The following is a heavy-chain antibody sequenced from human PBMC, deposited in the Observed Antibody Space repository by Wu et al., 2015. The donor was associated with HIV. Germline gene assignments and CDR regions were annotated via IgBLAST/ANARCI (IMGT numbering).Heavy chain of an antibody. V-gene: IGHV1-69*05. CDR3: ARRRGLAGAPFDL. J-gene: IGHJ4*02. D-gene: IGHD3/OR15-3a*01. CDR1: GGTFHNYA. CDR2: VIPLFDKA. Sequence: QVQLVQSGAEVRKPEASVKVSRKTSGGTFHNYAVSWVRQAPGQGLEWMGGVIPLFDKANYAQKFQGKVTFTMDKSATTAYMELNSLRFEDTAIYYCARRRGLAGAPFDLWGQGNGGHRLL.